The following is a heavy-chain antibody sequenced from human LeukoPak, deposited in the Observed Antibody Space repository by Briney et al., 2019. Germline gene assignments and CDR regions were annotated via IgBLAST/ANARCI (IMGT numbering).Heavy chain of an antibody. CDR1: GGSISSGGYY. CDR3: ARAEAVNTISYFDY. V-gene: IGHV4-31*03. Sequence: SQTLSLTCTVSGGSISSGGYYWSWIRQHPGKGLEWIGYIYYSGSTYCNPSLKSRVTISVDTSKNQFSLKLNSVTAADTAVYYCARAEAVNTISYFDYWGQGTLVTVSS. CDR2: IYYSGST. J-gene: IGHJ4*02. D-gene: IGHD3-10*01.